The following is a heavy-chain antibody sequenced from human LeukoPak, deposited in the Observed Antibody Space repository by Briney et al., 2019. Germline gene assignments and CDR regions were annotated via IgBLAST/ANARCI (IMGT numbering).Heavy chain of an antibody. V-gene: IGHV4-4*07. D-gene: IGHD3-10*01. CDR2: INASGTT. CDR1: GGSISDYY. J-gene: IGHJ4*02. Sequence: SETLSLTCSVSGGSISDYYWTWIRQPAGKGLEWIGRINASGTTRYNPSLKSRLAMSVDTSKNQFSLKLTSVTAADTAVYYCARVSGSYWYWGQGTLVTVSS. CDR3: ARVSGSYWY.